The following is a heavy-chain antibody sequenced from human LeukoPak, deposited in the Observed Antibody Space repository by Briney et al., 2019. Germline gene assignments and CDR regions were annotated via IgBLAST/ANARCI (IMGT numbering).Heavy chain of an antibody. CDR2: IYPGDSVT. CDR3: ATFGGMAYCGGACYS. CDR1: GYISGFSFTDHR. J-gene: IGHJ4*02. V-gene: IGHV5-51*06. Sequence: ESLKISFKGSGYISGFSFTDHRIVWVRQVPGKGLEWVAIIYPGDSVTRYSPSFQGQVPTSADKSISTAYLQWSSLKASDTAMYYCATFGGMAYCGGACYSWGQGTLVSVSS. D-gene: IGHD2-21*02.